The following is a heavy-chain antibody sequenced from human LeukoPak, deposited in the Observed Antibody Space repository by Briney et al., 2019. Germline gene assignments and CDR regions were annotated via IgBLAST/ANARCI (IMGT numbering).Heavy chain of an antibody. CDR2: INQDGSEK. J-gene: IGHJ4*03. V-gene: IGHV3-7*01. CDR1: GFTFTSFW. Sequence: PRGSLRHSSAASGFTFTSFWMSWVRQAPGKGLEWVANINQDGSEKYYVDSVKGRFTISRDNAKNSLYLQMNSLRAEDTAVYYCARDSRGSCFDYWGQGTLVTVSS. CDR3: ARDSRGSCFDY.